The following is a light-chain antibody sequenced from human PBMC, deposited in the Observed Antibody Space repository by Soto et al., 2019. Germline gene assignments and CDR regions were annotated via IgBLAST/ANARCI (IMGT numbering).Light chain of an antibody. CDR1: SSNIGNNY. V-gene: IGLV1-51*01. CDR3: GTWDSSLSAGV. J-gene: IGLJ3*02. Sequence: QSVLTQPPSVSAAPGQKVTISCSGSSSNIGNNYVSWYQQFPGTAPKLLIYDNNKRPSGIPDRFSGSKSGTSATLGITGLQTGDEADYYCGTWDSSLSAGVFGGGTQLTV. CDR2: DNN.